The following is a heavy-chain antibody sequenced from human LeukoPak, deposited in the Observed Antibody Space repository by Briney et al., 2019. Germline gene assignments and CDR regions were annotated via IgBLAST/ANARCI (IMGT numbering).Heavy chain of an antibody. CDR1: GFTFSDYY. Sequence: GGSLRLSCAASGFTFSDYYMSWIRQAPGKGLEWVSYIGSSGRTIYYADSVKGRFTISRDNAKNSLYLQMNSLRAEDTAVYYCARVSDYGDYVYYYYMDVWGKGTTVTVSS. V-gene: IGHV3-11*04. J-gene: IGHJ6*03. CDR2: IGSSGRTI. CDR3: ARVSDYGDYVYYYYMDV. D-gene: IGHD4-17*01.